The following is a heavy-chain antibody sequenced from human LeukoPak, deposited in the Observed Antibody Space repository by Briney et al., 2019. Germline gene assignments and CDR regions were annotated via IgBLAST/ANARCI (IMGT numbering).Heavy chain of an antibody. V-gene: IGHV4-34*01. J-gene: IGHJ5*02. CDR3: ARGGGGYLTNNWFDP. Sequence: SETLSLTCAVYGGSFSGYYWSWIRQPPGKGLEWIGEINHSGSTNYNPSLKSRVTISVDTSKNQSPLKLSSVTAADTAVYYCARGGGGYLTNNWFDPWGQGTLVTVSS. D-gene: IGHD1-1*01. CDR1: GGSFSGYY. CDR2: INHSGST.